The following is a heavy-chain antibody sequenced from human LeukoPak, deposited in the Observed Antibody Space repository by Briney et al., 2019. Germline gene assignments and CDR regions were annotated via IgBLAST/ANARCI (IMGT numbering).Heavy chain of an antibody. Sequence: GESLRISCKGSGYSFTSYWISWVRQMPGKGLEWMGRIDPSDSYTNSSPSFQGHVTILADKSISTAYLQWSSLKASDTAMYYCASQILSGYDLDYWGQGTLVTVS. CDR2: IDPSDSYT. J-gene: IGHJ4*02. CDR3: ASQILSGYDLDY. D-gene: IGHD5-12*01. V-gene: IGHV5-10-1*01. CDR1: GYSFTSYW.